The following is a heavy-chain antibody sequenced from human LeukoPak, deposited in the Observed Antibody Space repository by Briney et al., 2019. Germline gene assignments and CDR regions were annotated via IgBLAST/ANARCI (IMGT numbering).Heavy chain of an antibody. Sequence: GGSLRLSCADAGFNFSSYAMSWVRQAPGKGLEWVSAISGSGGSTYYADSVKGRFTISRDNSKITLYLHMDSLRAEDTAVYYCARSPSSGCPEDYWGQGTLVTVSS. CDR2: ISGSGGST. V-gene: IGHV3-23*01. J-gene: IGHJ4*02. D-gene: IGHD6-19*01. CDR3: ARSPSSGCPEDY. CDR1: GFNFSSYA.